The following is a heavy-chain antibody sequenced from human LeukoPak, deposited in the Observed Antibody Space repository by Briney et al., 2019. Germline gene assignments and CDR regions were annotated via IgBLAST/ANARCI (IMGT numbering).Heavy chain of an antibody. V-gene: IGHV3-23*01. D-gene: IGHD6-13*01. Sequence: SGGSLRLSCAASGFTFSSYAMSWVHQAPGKGLEWVSAISGSGGSTYYADSVKGRFTISRDNSKNTLYLQMNSLRAEDTAVYYCAKCKQQLVLHYWGQGTLVTVSS. CDR2: ISGSGGST. CDR3: AKCKQQLVLHY. CDR1: GFTFSSYA. J-gene: IGHJ4*02.